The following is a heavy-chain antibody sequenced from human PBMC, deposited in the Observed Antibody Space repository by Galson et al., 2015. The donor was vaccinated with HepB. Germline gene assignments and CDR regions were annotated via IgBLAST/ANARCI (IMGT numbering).Heavy chain of an antibody. CDR3: AKGGTGASPPDY. V-gene: IGHV3-30*18. D-gene: IGHD1-26*01. CDR1: GFTFSSYG. J-gene: IGHJ4*02. Sequence: SLRLSCAASGFTFSSYGMHWVRQAPGKGLEWVAVISYDGSNKYYADSVKGRFTISRDNSKNTLYLQMNSLRAEDTAVYYCAKGGTGASPPDYWGQGTLVTVSS. CDR2: ISYDGSNK.